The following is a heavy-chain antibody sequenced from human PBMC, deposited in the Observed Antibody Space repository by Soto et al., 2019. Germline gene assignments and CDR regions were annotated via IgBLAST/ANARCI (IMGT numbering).Heavy chain of an antibody. CDR2: ISGSGGST. CDR3: AKDLKVPGGVGYMDV. Sequence: GGSLRLSCAASGFTFSSYAMSWVRQAPGKGLEWVSAISGSGGSTYYADSVKGRFTISRDNSKNTLYLQMNSLRAEDTAVYYCAKDLKVPGGVGYMDVWGKGTTVTVSS. D-gene: IGHD1-1*01. CDR1: GFTFSSYA. V-gene: IGHV3-23*01. J-gene: IGHJ6*03.